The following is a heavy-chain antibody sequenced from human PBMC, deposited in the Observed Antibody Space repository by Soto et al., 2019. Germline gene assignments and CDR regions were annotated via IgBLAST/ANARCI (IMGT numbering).Heavy chain of an antibody. CDR1: GYTFASYA. D-gene: IGHD2-2*01. Sequence: QVQLVQSGAEVKKPGASVKVSCKASGYTFASYAISWMRQAPGQGLEWMGWISAYNGNTNYAQKLKGRVTMTTDTSTSTASMALRILRSDATAVYYCARDPPPPASWGQGTLVTVSS. J-gene: IGHJ5*02. V-gene: IGHV1-18*01. CDR3: ARDPPPPAS. CDR2: ISAYNGNT.